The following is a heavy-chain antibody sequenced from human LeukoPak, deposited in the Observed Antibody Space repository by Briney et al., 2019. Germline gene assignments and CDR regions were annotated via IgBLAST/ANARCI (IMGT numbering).Heavy chain of an antibody. V-gene: IGHV4-4*07. J-gene: IGHJ5*02. CDR1: GGSISSYY. D-gene: IGHD2-2*01. CDR2: IYTSGST. CDR3: ARDGPVVISVVVPAARFWFDP. Sequence: SETLSLTCTVSGGSISSYYWSWIRQPAGKGLEWIGRIYTSGSTNYNPSLKSRVTMSVDTSKNQFSLKLSSVTAADTAVYYCARDGPVVISVVVPAARFWFDPWGQGTLVTVSS.